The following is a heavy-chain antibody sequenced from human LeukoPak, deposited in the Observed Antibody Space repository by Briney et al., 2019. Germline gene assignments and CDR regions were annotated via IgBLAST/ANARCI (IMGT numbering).Heavy chain of an antibody. CDR1: GFTFSDYY. V-gene: IGHV3-11*01. CDR2: ISSSGSTI. J-gene: IGHJ4*02. D-gene: IGHD3-22*01. CDR3: ARWITMIAYFDY. Sequence: TGGSLRLSCAASGFTFSDYYMSWIRQAPGKGLEWVSYISSSGSTIYYADSVKGRFTISRDNAKNSLYLQMNSLRAEDTAVYYCARWITMIAYFDYWGQGTLVTVSS.